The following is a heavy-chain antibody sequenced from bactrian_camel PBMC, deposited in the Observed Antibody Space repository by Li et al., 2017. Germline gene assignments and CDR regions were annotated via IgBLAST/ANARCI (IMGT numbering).Heavy chain of an antibody. CDR3: CKGTPPDN. CDR1: GVASARDFRENC. Sequence: VQLVESGGDSVEAGGSLRLSCDASGVASARDFRENCMGWFRQAPGKERELIATIVGYGLTWYADSVKGRFTISRDNAKNTVFLQMNSLKSEDTALYYCCKGTPPDNWGQGTQVTVS. J-gene: IGHJ4*01. CDR2: IVGYGLT. V-gene: IGHV3S53*01.